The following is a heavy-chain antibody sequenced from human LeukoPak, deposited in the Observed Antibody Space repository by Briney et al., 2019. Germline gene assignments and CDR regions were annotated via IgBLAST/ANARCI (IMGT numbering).Heavy chain of an antibody. V-gene: IGHV3-74*01. J-gene: IGHJ4*02. Sequence: GGSLRLSCAASGFTFSSYWMHWVRQAPGKGLVWVSRINSDGSSTSYADSVKGRFTISRDNAKNTLYLQMNSLRAKDTAVYYCARDWVVAAAIDYWGQGTLVTVSS. D-gene: IGHD2-15*01. CDR2: INSDGSST. CDR3: ARDWVVAAAIDY. CDR1: GFTFSSYW.